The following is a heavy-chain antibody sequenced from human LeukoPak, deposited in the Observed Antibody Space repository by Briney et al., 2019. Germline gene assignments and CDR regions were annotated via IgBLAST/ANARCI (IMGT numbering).Heavy chain of an antibody. CDR2: INPNSGGT. V-gene: IGHV1-2*06. Sequence: ASVKVSCXASGYTFTGYYMHWVRRAPGQGLEWMGRINPNSGGTNYAQKFQGRVTMTRDTSISTAYMELSRLRSDDTAVYYCASGIMYYYDSSGPHADYWGQGTLVTVSS. CDR1: GYTFTGYY. J-gene: IGHJ4*02. D-gene: IGHD3-22*01. CDR3: ASGIMYYYDSSGPHADY.